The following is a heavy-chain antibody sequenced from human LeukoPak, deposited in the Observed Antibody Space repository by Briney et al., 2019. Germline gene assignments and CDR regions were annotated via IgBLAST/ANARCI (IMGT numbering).Heavy chain of an antibody. D-gene: IGHD2-2*01. CDR1: GFTFSSYG. CDR2: IRGSGGTT. J-gene: IGHJ4*02. V-gene: IGHV3-23*01. Sequence: GRSLRLSCAVSGFTFSSYGMHWVRQAPGKGLEWVSAIRGSGGTTYYADSVKGRFTISRDNSKNTLFLQMNSLRAEDTAVYYCAKDPHCTGTSCPPNWGQGTLVTVSS. CDR3: AKDPHCTGTSCPPN.